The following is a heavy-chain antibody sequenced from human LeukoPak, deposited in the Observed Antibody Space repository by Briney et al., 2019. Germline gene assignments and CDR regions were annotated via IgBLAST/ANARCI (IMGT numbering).Heavy chain of an antibody. CDR1: GGSISSYY. V-gene: IGHV4-4*07. J-gene: IGHJ5*02. CDR2: IYTSGST. Sequence: SETLSLTCTVSGGSISSYYWSWIRQPAGKGLEWIGRIYTSGSTNYNPSLKSRVTMSVDTSKNQFSLKLSSVTAADTAVYYCARDEGRDYYGSGSYYNVFWFDPWGQGTLVTVSS. D-gene: IGHD3-10*01. CDR3: ARDEGRDYYGSGSYYNVFWFDP.